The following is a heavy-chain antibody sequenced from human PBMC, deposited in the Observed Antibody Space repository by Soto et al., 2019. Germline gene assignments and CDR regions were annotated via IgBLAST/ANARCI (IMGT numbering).Heavy chain of an antibody. V-gene: IGHV1-18*01. J-gene: IGHJ5*02. CDR3: ARGPSNGWSTPEDWFEN. CDR2: ISANNGNT. Sequence: SVQVSCKASGYTFTTFGISWVRQAPGQGLEWVGWISANNGNTKYSQKFQGRVSLTTETSASTAYMELRSLRSDDTAVYYCARGPSNGWSTPEDWFENGGPGSRGT. CDR1: GYTFTTFG. D-gene: IGHD6-19*01.